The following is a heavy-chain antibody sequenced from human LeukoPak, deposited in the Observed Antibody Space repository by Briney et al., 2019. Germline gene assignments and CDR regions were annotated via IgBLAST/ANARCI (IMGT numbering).Heavy chain of an antibody. D-gene: IGHD4-17*01. CDR3: ARGSALSQTTGTTFDY. V-gene: IGHV1-2*02. CDR1: GYTLTDYY. Sequence: GASVKVSCKASGYTLTDYYLHWVRQAPGQGLERMGWINPHTGDTHYAQSFQGRVTMTRDTSISTAYMDLIMLRSDDTDVYYCARGSALSQTTGTTFDYWGQGTLVTVSS. CDR2: INPHTGDT. J-gene: IGHJ4*02.